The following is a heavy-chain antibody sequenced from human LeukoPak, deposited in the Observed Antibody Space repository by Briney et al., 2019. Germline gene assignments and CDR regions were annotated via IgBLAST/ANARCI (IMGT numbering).Heavy chain of an antibody. J-gene: IGHJ6*04. Sequence: QPGGSLRLSCAASGFTFSSYSMNWVRQAPGKGLEWVSYISSSSSTIYYADSVKGRFTISRDNAKNSLYLQMNSLRAEDTAVYYCAREPVVGYSLMDVWGKGTTVTVSS. CDR1: GFTFSSYS. CDR3: AREPVVGYSLMDV. D-gene: IGHD5-18*01. CDR2: ISSSSSTI. V-gene: IGHV3-48*01.